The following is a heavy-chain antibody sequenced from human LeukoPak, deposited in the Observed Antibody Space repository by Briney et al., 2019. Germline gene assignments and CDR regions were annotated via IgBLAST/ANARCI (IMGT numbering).Heavy chain of an antibody. CDR2: IWYDGSIK. CDR1: GFTFSSYG. J-gene: IGHJ6*02. D-gene: IGHD3-22*01. V-gene: IGHV3-33*01. CDR3: ARLGHYYDSSGSSSGSYYYYGMDV. Sequence: PGGSLRLSCAASGFTFSSYGMHRVRQAPSPGLEWGAVIWYDGSIKYYADTVKGRFTISRDNSKNTLYLQMNSVRADDTAVYYCARLGHYYDSSGSSSGSYYYYGMDVWGQGTTVTVSS.